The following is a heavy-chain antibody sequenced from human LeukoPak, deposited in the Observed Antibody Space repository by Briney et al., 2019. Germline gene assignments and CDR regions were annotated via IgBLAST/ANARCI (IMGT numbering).Heavy chain of an antibody. D-gene: IGHD4-17*01. CDR3: ASSPTVTTVGGFDP. J-gene: IGHJ5*02. Sequence: SETLSLTCAVYGGSFSGYYWSWIRQPPGKGLEWIGEINHSGSTYYNPSLKSRVTISVDTSKNQFSLKLSSVTAADTAVYYCASSPTVTTVGGFDPWGQGTLVTVSS. CDR1: GGSFSGYY. V-gene: IGHV4-34*01. CDR2: INHSGST.